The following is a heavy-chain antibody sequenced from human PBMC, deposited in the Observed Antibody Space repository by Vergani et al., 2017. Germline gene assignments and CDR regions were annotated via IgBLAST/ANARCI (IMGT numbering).Heavy chain of an antibody. CDR2: IYYSGST. CDR1: GGSISSSSYY. V-gene: IGHV4-39*07. J-gene: IGHJ4*02. D-gene: IGHD3-10*01. Sequence: QLQLQASGPGLVKPSETLSLTCTVSGGSISSSSYYWGWIRQPPGKGLEWIGSIYYSGSTYYNPSLNSRVTISVDTSKNQFSLKLSSVTAAATAVYYCARVRRYDGSGSYYSAVTNYFDYWGQGTLVTVSS. CDR3: ARVRRYDGSGSYYSAVTNYFDY.